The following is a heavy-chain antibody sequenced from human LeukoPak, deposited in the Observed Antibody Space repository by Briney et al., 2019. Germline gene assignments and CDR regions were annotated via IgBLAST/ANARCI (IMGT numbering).Heavy chain of an antibody. CDR1: GYTLTELS. J-gene: IGHJ4*02. CDR3: ATDLTAGETYFDY. V-gene: IGHV1-24*01. Sequence: ASVKVSCKVSGYTLTELSMHWVRQAPGNGLEWMGGFDPEDGETIYAQKFQGRVTMTEDTSTDTAYMELSSLRSEDTAVYYCATDLTAGETYFDYWGQGTLVTVSS. D-gene: IGHD1-14*01. CDR2: FDPEDGET.